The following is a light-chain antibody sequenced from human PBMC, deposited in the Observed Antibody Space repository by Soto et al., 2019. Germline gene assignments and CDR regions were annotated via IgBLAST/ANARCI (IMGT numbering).Light chain of an antibody. CDR1: QSVLYSSNNKNY. J-gene: IGKJ2*01. V-gene: IGKV4-1*01. CDR2: WAS. Sequence: DIVMTQSPDSLAVSLGERATINCKSSQSVLYSSNNKNYLAWYQQKPGQPPKLLIYWASTRESGVPDRFSGSGSGTDVTLTISSLQAEDVAVYYCQQYYSAPHTVGRGTKLEIK. CDR3: QQYYSAPHT.